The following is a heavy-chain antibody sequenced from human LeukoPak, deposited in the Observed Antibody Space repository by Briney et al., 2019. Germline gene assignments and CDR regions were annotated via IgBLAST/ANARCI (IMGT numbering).Heavy chain of an antibody. CDR1: GFTVSSNY. J-gene: IGHJ4*02. Sequence: AGGSLRLSCAASGFTVSSNYMSWVRQAPGKGLEWVSVIYNGGSTYYADSVKGRFTVSRDNPKNTLYLQMNSLRAEDTAVYYCARLPSAYYFDYWGQGTLVTVSS. CDR3: ARLPSAYYFDY. CDR2: IYNGGST. V-gene: IGHV3-53*01.